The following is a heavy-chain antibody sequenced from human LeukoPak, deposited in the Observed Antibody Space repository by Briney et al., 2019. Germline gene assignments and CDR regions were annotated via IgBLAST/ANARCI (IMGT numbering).Heavy chain of an antibody. CDR3: ARDGSYSSSWYYYYMDV. J-gene: IGHJ6*03. Sequence: GGSLRLSCAASAFTFSSYDMNWVRQAPGKGLEWVSSISSSSRNINYADSVKGRFTISRDNAKNSLYLQMNSLRAEDTAVYYCARDGSYSSSWYYYYMDVWGKGTTVTVSS. CDR2: ISSSSRNI. D-gene: IGHD6-13*01. CDR1: AFTFSSYD. V-gene: IGHV3-21*01.